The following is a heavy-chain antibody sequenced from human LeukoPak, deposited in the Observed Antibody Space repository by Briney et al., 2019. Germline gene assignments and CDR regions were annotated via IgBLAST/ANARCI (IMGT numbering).Heavy chain of an antibody. CDR2: IRYDGSNK. Sequence: GGSLRLSCAASGFTFSSYGMHWVRQAPGKGLEWVAFIRYDGSNKYYADSVKGRFTISRDNSKNTLYLQMNSLRAEDTAVYYCAKDLSTMIVVVTPDWGQGTLVTVSS. J-gene: IGHJ4*02. V-gene: IGHV3-30*02. D-gene: IGHD3-22*01. CDR1: GFTFSSYG. CDR3: AKDLSTMIVVVTPD.